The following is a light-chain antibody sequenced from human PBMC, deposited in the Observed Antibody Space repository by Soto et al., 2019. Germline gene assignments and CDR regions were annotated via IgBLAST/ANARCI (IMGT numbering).Light chain of an antibody. CDR3: QQFYNYPRT. CDR2: DAS. Sequence: IQMTQSPSALSASVGDRVTITCRASQNISSWLAWYQQIPGKAPKLLIYDASTLQTGVPSRFSGSGSGTDFTLTISYLQSEDFGTYYCQQFYNYPRTFGQGTKVDI. J-gene: IGKJ1*01. V-gene: IGKV1-5*01. CDR1: QNISSW.